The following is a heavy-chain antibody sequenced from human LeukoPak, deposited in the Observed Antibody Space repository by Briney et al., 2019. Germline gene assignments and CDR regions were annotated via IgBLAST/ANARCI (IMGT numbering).Heavy chain of an antibody. D-gene: IGHD3-3*01. Sequence: SETLSLTCAVYGGSFSGYYWSWIRQPPGKGLEWIGEINHSGSTNYNPSLKSRVTISVDTSKNQFSLKLSSVTAADTAVYYCARAPPYDFWSLYNWFDPWGQGTLVTVSP. CDR3: ARAPPYDFWSLYNWFDP. CDR1: GGSFSGYY. V-gene: IGHV4-34*01. J-gene: IGHJ5*02. CDR2: INHSGST.